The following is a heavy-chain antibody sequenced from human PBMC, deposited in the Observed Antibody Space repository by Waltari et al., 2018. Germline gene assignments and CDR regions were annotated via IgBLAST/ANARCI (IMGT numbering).Heavy chain of an antibody. V-gene: IGHV3-53*02. CDR2: IYSGGST. Sequence: EVQLVETGGGLIQPGGSLRLSCGASGFPVRSYYMGWVRQAPVKGMQWVSVIYSGGSTYYADSVKGRFTISRDNSKNTLYLQMNSLRAEDTAVYYCARVERGSGWFFDYWGQGTLVTVSS. CDR1: GFPVRSYY. J-gene: IGHJ4*02. CDR3: ARVERGSGWFFDY. D-gene: IGHD6-19*01.